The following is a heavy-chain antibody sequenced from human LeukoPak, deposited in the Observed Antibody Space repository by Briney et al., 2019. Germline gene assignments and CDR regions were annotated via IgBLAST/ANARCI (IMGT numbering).Heavy chain of an antibody. J-gene: IGHJ4*02. CDR1: GFTFNPYS. CDR3: ARGRDLFDS. CDR2: ISSSSGTI. V-gene: IGHV3-48*04. Sequence: GGSLRLSCVASGFTFNPYSMNWFRQAPGKGLQWISYISSSSGTIYYADSVKGRFTISRDNAKNSLYLQMNSLRAEDTAVYYCARGRDLFDSWGQGTLVIVSS.